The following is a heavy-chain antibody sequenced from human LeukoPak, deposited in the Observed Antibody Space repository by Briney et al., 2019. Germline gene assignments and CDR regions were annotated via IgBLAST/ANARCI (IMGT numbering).Heavy chain of an antibody. Sequence: PSETLSLTCAVHGGSFSGYYWSWIRQPPGKGLEWIGEINHSGSTNYNPSLKSRVTISVDTSKNQFSLKLSSVTAADTAVYYCARFPGYYDSSGYTPGMDVWGQGTTVTVSS. V-gene: IGHV4-34*01. J-gene: IGHJ6*02. CDR1: GGSFSGYY. D-gene: IGHD3-22*01. CDR3: ARFPGYYDSSGYTPGMDV. CDR2: INHSGST.